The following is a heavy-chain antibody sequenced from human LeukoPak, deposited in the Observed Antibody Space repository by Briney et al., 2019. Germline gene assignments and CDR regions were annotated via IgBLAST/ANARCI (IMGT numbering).Heavy chain of an antibody. J-gene: IGHJ6*03. CDR1: GYTFTGYY. Sequence: GASVKVSCKASGYTFTGYYMHWVRQAPGQGLEWMGWINPNSGGTNYAQKFQGRVTMTRDTSISTAYMELSRLRSDDTAVYYCARAMVRDPRAPRYYYYMDVWGKGTTVTISS. D-gene: IGHD3-10*01. CDR3: ARAMVRDPRAPRYYYYMDV. V-gene: IGHV1-2*02. CDR2: INPNSGGT.